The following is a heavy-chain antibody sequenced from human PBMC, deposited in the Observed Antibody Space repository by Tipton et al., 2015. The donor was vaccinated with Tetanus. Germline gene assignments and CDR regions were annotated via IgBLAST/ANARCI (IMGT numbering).Heavy chain of an antibody. J-gene: IGHJ4*02. CDR2: IYPGDSDT. Sequence: QLVQSGGEVKKPGESLKISCKGSGYIFNNYWIGWVRQRPGKGLEWMGTIYPGDSDTRYSPYFQGQVTISVDKSISTAYLQWSSLKASDTSMFYCARAHCTDGVCNFDFWGQGALVTVAS. CDR1: GYIFNNYW. V-gene: IGHV5-51*01. CDR3: ARAHCTDGVCNFDF. D-gene: IGHD2-8*01.